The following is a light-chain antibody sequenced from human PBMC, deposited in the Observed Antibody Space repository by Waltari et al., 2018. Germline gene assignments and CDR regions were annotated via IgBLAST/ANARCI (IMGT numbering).Light chain of an antibody. V-gene: IGKV1-5*03. Sequence: DIQMTQSPSTMSASVGYRVTITCRASQSINSWLAWYQQKPGKAPKVLIYKTSTLESGVPSRFSGSGSWTEFTLTISSLQPDDFATYYCQQYNSYSYTFGQGIKLEIK. CDR2: KTS. J-gene: IGKJ2*01. CDR3: QQYNSYSYT. CDR1: QSINSW.